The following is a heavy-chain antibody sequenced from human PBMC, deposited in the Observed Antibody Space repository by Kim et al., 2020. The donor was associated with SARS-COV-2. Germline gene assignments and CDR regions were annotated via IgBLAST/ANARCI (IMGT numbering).Heavy chain of an antibody. CDR1: GGSISSSSYY. CDR2: IYYSGST. J-gene: IGHJ6*02. V-gene: IGHV4-39*01. D-gene: IGHD5-12*01. Sequence: SETLSLTCTVSGGSISSSSYYWGWIRQPPGKGLEWIGSIYYSGSTYYNPSLKSRVTISVDTSKNQFSLKLSSVTAADTAVYYCASEGVATISLAYYYGMDAWGQGTTVTVSS. CDR3: ASEGVATISLAYYYGMDA.